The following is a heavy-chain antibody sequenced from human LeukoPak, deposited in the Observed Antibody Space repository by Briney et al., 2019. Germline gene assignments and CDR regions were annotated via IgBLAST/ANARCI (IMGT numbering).Heavy chain of an antibody. D-gene: IGHD4-11*01. V-gene: IGHV4-59*08. Sequence: SETLSLTCTVSGGSISSYYWSWIRQPPGKGLEWIGYIYYSGSTNYNPSLESRVTISVDTSKNQFSLKLSSVTAADTAVYYCARQGEVTTEGYYYYYMDVWGKGTTVTVSS. CDR1: GGSISSYY. J-gene: IGHJ6*03. CDR2: IYYSGST. CDR3: ARQGEVTTEGYYYYYMDV.